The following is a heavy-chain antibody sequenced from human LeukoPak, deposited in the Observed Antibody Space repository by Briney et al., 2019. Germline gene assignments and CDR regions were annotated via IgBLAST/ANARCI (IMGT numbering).Heavy chain of an antibody. CDR1: GGTFSNDA. CDR3: ARSRMIYDVDYYYYLDV. CDR2: IIPIFGTP. Sequence: SVKASCKASGGTFSNDAISWVRQAPGQGLEWMGGIIPIFGTPNYAQKFQDRVTITTDESTTTAYLDLSRLRSEDTAVYYCARSRMIYDVDYYYYLDVWGKGTTVVVSS. J-gene: IGHJ6*03. D-gene: IGHD3-3*01. V-gene: IGHV1-69*05.